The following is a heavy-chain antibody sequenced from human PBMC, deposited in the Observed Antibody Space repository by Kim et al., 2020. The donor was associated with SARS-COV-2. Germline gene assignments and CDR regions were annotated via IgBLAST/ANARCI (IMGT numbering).Heavy chain of an antibody. D-gene: IGHD6-13*01. V-gene: IGHV7-4-1*02. Sequence: YAQGFTVRFVFSLDTSVSTAYLQISSLKAEDTAVYYCARDLGAAAEEFDPWGQGTLVTVSS. CDR3: ARDLGAAAEEFDP. J-gene: IGHJ5*02.